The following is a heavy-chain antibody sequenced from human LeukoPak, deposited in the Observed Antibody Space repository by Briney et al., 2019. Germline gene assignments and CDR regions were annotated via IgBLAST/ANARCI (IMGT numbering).Heavy chain of an antibody. Sequence: PGGSLRLSCAASGFPFSDYYMNWIRQAPGKGLEWVSYISSSGSHIYYANSVKGRFTVSRDNAKNSLYLQMNSLRAEDTAVYYCARAPTGWHFDYWGQGTLVTVSS. V-gene: IGHV3-11*01. CDR2: ISSSGSHI. CDR3: ARAPTGWHFDY. J-gene: IGHJ4*02. D-gene: IGHD6-19*01. CDR1: GFPFSDYY.